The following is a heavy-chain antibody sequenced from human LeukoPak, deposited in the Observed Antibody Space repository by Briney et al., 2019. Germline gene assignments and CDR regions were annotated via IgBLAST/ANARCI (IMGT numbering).Heavy chain of an antibody. J-gene: IGHJ5*02. CDR1: GGSFSGYY. V-gene: IGHV4-34*01. CDR3: ARTAPGDYDFFPPWFDP. D-gene: IGHD3-3*01. Sequence: SETLSLTCAVYGGSFSGYYWSWIRQPPGKGLEWIGEINHSGSTNYNPSLKSRVTISVDTSKNQFSLKLSSVTAADTAAYYCARTAPGDYDFFPPWFDPWGQGTLVTVSS. CDR2: INHSGST.